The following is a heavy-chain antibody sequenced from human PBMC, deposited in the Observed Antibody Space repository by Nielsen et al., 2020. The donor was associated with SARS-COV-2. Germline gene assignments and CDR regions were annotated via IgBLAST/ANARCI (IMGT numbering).Heavy chain of an antibody. J-gene: IGHJ4*02. Sequence: GESLKISCAASGFTFSSYWMHWVRQAPGKGLVWVSRINSDGSSTSYADSVKGRFTISRDNAKNTLYLQMNRLRAEDTAVYYCARDCSCGLGSSPSYYFDYWGQGTLVTVSS. CDR1: GFTFSSYW. V-gene: IGHV3-74*01. CDR2: INSDGSST. D-gene: IGHD7-27*01. CDR3: ARDCSCGLGSSPSYYFDY.